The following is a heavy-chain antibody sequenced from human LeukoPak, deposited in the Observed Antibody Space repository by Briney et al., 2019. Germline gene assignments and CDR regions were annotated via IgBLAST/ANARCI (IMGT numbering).Heavy chain of an antibody. Sequence: ASVKVSCKVSGYTLTELSMHWVRQAPGEGLEWMGGFDPEDGETIYAQKFQGRVTMTEDTSTDTAYMELSSLRSEDTAVYYCAAGVSQGGYYFDYWGQGTLVTVSS. CDR3: AAGVSQGGYYFDY. V-gene: IGHV1-24*01. CDR2: FDPEDGET. CDR1: GYTLTELS. J-gene: IGHJ4*02. D-gene: IGHD3-16*01.